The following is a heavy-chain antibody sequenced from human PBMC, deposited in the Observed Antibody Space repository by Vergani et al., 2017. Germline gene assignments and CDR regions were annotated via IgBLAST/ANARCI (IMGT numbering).Heavy chain of an antibody. Sequence: EVQLLESGGGLVQPGGSLRLSCAASGFTFSSYAMSWVRQAPGKGLEWVGRIKSKTDGGTTDYAAPVKGRFTISRDDSKNTLYLQMNSLKTEDTAVYYCTTDIVVVPAAHDAFDIWGQGTMVTVSS. CDR3: TTDIVVVPAAHDAFDI. CDR2: IKSKTDGGTT. D-gene: IGHD2-2*01. V-gene: IGHV3-15*01. J-gene: IGHJ3*02. CDR1: GFTFSSYA.